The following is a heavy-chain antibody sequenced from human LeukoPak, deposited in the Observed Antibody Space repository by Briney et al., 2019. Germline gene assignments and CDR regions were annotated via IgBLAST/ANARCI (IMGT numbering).Heavy chain of an antibody. CDR1: GYTFTAYY. CDR2: IDPDSGGT. J-gene: IGHJ3*02. CDR3: AREYYDTSGTKYAFDI. D-gene: IGHD3-22*01. V-gene: IGHV1-2*02. Sequence: GASVKVSCKASGYTFTAYYVHWVRQAPGQGLEWMGCIDPDSGGTKSAQKFQGRVTMTRDTSISTASMELSRLRSDDTAVYYCAREYYDTSGTKYAFDIWGQGTTVTVSS.